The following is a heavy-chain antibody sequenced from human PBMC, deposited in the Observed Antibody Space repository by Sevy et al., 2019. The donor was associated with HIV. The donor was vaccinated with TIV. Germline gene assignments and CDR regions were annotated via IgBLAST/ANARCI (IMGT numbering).Heavy chain of an antibody. CDR1: GFTFSSYG. V-gene: IGHV3-33*01. D-gene: IGHD1-1*01. CDR2: IWYDGSNK. CDR3: ARDFGRATGTTYYFDY. Sequence: GGSLRLSCAASGFTFSSYGMHWVRQAPGKGLEWVAVIWYDGSNKYYADSVKGRFTISRDNSKNTLYLQMNSLRAEDTAVYYCARDFGRATGTTYYFDYWGQGTLVTVSS. J-gene: IGHJ4*02.